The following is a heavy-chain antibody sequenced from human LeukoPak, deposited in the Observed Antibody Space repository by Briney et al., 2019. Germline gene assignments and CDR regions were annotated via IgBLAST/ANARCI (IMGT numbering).Heavy chain of an antibody. CDR1: GGSFSGYY. Sequence: SETLSLTCAVYGGSFSGYYWGWIRQPPGKGLEWIGSIYYSGSAYYNASLKSRVTISVDTSKNQFSLKLSSVTAADTAVYYCARQYCSNGACYSDFDYWGQGTLVTVSS. D-gene: IGHD2-8*01. J-gene: IGHJ4*02. CDR2: IYYSGSA. V-gene: IGHV4-39*01. CDR3: ARQYCSNGACYSDFDY.